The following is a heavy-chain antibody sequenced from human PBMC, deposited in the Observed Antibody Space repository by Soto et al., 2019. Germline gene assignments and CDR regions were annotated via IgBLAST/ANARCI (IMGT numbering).Heavy chain of an antibody. Sequence: QVQLVESGGGVVQPGRSLRLSCAASGFTFSSYGMHWVRQAPGKGLEWVAVISYDGSNTYYADSVKGRFTISRDNSKNTLYLQMNSLRTEDTAVYYCAKDRRGLMVYATLDYWGQGTLVTVSS. CDR2: ISYDGSNT. CDR3: AKDRRGLMVYATLDY. J-gene: IGHJ4*02. V-gene: IGHV3-30*18. D-gene: IGHD2-8*01. CDR1: GFTFSSYG.